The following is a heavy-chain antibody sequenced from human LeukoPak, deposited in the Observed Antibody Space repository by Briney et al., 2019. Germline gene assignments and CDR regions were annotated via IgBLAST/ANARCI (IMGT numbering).Heavy chain of an antibody. CDR1: GFTFSSYA. CDR2: IRSKAYGGTT. D-gene: IGHD3-10*01. CDR3: TRDVLLWFGESS. Sequence: GGSLRLSCAASGFTFSSYAMHWFRQAPGKGLEWVGFIRSKAYGGTTEYAASVKGRFTISRDDSKSIAYLQMNSLKTEDTAVYYCTRDVLLWFGESSWGQGTLVTVSS. J-gene: IGHJ5*02. V-gene: IGHV3-49*03.